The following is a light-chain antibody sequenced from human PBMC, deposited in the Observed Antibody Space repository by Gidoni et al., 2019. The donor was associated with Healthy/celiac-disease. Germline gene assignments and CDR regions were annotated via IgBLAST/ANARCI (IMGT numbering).Light chain of an antibody. CDR1: QSISSY. Sequence: DIQMIQTPSSLSASLGERVTITSRASQSISSYLNWYQQKPGKAPKLLIYAASSLQSGVPSRFSGSGSGTDFTLTISSLQPEDFATYYCQQSDSTPLTCGGGTKVEIK. CDR2: AAS. V-gene: IGKV1-39*01. J-gene: IGKJ4*01. CDR3: QQSDSTPLT.